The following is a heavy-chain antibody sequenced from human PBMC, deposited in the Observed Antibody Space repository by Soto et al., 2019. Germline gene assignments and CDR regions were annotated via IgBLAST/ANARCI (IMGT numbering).Heavy chain of an antibody. D-gene: IGHD4-17*01. CDR2: INPNSGGT. V-gene: IGHV1-2*04. CDR1: GYTFTGYY. J-gene: IGHJ4*02. Sequence: QVQLVQSGAEVKKPGASVKVSCKASGYTFTGYYMHWVRQAPGQGLEWMGWINPNSGGTNYAQKCQGWVTMTRDTSISTAYMELSRLRSDDTAVYYCARGPYGDYQDYWGQGTLVTVSS. CDR3: ARGPYGDYQDY.